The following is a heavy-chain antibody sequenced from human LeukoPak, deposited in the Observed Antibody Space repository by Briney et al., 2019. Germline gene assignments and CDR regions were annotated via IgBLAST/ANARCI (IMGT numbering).Heavy chain of an antibody. D-gene: IGHD3-22*01. CDR2: INHSGST. V-gene: IGHV4-34*01. CDR3: ASGHPSYDSSGYYVY. Sequence: SSETLSLTCAVYGGSFSGYYWSWIRQPPGKGLEWIGEINHSGSTNYNPSLKSRVTISVDTSKNQFSLKLSSVTAADTAVYYCASGHPSYDSSGYYVYWGQGTLVTVSS. J-gene: IGHJ4*02. CDR1: GGSFSGYY.